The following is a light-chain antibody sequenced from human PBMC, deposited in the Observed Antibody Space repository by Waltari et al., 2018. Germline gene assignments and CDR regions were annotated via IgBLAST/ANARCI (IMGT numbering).Light chain of an antibody. CDR2: VAA. Sequence: EIVLTQSPGTLSLSPAERATLSCRASPSVSSSYLAWYQQKPAKAHMHLSYVAASRAAGIPYVFGGSGCGTVFTLIISRLAPEVFAVYYYQQYGRSPKTFGQGTKVEI. CDR3: QQYGRSPKT. CDR1: PSVSSSY. V-gene: IGKV3-20*01. J-gene: IGKJ1*01.